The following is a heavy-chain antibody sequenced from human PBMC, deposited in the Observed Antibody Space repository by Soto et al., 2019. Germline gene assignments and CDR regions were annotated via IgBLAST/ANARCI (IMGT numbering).Heavy chain of an antibody. D-gene: IGHD4-17*01. CDR1: GFTFSSYG. CDR3: AREGGHDYGDYYYFDY. Sequence: PGXSLRLSCAASGFTFSSYGMHWVCQAPGKGLEWVAVIWYDGSNKYYADSVKGRFTISRDNSKDTLYLQMNSLRAEDTAVYYCAREGGHDYGDYYYFDYWGQGTLVTVSS. V-gene: IGHV3-33*01. J-gene: IGHJ4*02. CDR2: IWYDGSNK.